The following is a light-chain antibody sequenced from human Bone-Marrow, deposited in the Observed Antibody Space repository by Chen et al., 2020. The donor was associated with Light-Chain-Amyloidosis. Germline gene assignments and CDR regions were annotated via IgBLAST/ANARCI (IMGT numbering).Light chain of an antibody. J-gene: IGLJ3*02. V-gene: IGLV3-21*02. CDR1: NIGSTS. CDR2: DDS. Sequence: SYVLTQPSSVSVAPGQTATIACGGNNIGSTSVHWYQQTPGQAPLLVVYDDSDRPPGIPDRLSGSNSGNTATLTISRVEAGDEADYYCQVWDRSSDRPVFGGGTKLTVL. CDR3: QVWDRSSDRPV.